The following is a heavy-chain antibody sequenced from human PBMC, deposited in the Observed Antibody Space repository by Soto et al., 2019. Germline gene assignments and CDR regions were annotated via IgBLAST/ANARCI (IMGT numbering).Heavy chain of an antibody. D-gene: IGHD1-26*01. CDR3: ARHSSGSRHTGFDY. CDR1: GGSISSSTYY. CDR2: IYDGGSS. Sequence: QLQLQESGPGLVKPSETLSLTCTVSGGSISSSTYYWGWVRQPPGKGLEWIASIYDGGSSHYHPSLQSRVTISGDTSKNQFSLKLSSMTAADTAVYYCARHSSGSRHTGFDYWGQGTLVTVSS. J-gene: IGHJ4*02. V-gene: IGHV4-39*01.